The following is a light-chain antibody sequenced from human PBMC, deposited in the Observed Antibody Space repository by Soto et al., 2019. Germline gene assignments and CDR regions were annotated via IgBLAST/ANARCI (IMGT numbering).Light chain of an antibody. J-gene: IGLJ2*01. CDR1: SGHSSYI. CDR2: LEGSGSY. V-gene: IGLV4-60*02. CDR3: ETWGINTHVV. Sequence: QPVLTQSSSASASLGSSVKLTCTLSSGHSSYIIAWHQQQPGKAPRYLMKLEGSGSYNKGSGVPDRFSGSSSGADRYLTISNLPFEDEADYYCETWGINTHVVFGGGTKLTVL.